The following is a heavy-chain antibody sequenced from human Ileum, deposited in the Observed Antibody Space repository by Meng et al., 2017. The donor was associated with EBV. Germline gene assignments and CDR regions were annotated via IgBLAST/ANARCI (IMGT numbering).Heavy chain of an antibody. D-gene: IGHD6-19*01. CDR1: GGSIRSSNW. Sequence: QVQRSESGPGLVQPSGPLSVTCAVSGGSIRSSNWWSWVRQPPGKGLEWIGEIYHSGSTNYNPSLKSRVTISVDKSKNQFSLNLSSVTAADTAVYYCAGVGQWLPIDYWGQGTLVTVSS. CDR2: IYHSGST. CDR3: AGVGQWLPIDY. J-gene: IGHJ4*02. V-gene: IGHV4-4*02.